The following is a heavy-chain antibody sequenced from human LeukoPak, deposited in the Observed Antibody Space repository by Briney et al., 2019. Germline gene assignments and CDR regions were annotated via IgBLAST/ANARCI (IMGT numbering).Heavy chain of an antibody. V-gene: IGHV3-23*01. CDR3: AREDPAAENAFDI. Sequence: GTLRLSCAASGFTFSSYGMSWVRQAPGKGLEWVSAISGSGGSTYYADSVKGRFTISRDNSKNTLYLQMNSLRAEDTAVYYCAREDPAAENAFDIWGQGTMVTVSS. CDR1: GFTFSSYG. CDR2: ISGSGGST. D-gene: IGHD6-13*01. J-gene: IGHJ3*02.